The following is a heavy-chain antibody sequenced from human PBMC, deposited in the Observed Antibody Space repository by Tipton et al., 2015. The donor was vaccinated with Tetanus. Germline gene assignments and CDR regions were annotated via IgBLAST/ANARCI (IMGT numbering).Heavy chain of an antibody. CDR1: GGSISSGGYY. J-gene: IGHJ3*02. CDR3: ARESPDRTGYSYDSSAPAGFDI. CDR2: IYYGGST. D-gene: IGHD3-22*01. Sequence: TLSLTCTVSGGSISSGGYYWSWIRQHPGKGLEWIGYIYYGGSTYYNPSLKSRVTISVDTSKNQFSLKLSSVTAADTAVYYCARESPDRTGYSYDSSAPAGFDIWGQGTMVAVSS. V-gene: IGHV4-31*03.